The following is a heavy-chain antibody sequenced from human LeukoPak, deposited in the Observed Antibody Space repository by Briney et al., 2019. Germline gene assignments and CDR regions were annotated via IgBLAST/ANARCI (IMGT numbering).Heavy chain of an antibody. CDR2: IIPIFGTA. D-gene: IGHD2-2*01. CDR3: ASLYGRRAAIPRPMLIDY. CDR1: GGTFSSYA. Sequence: SVKVSCKSSGGTFSSYANSWVRQAPGQGLEWMGGIIPIFGTANYAQKFQGRVTITADESTSTAYMELSSLRSEDTAVYYCASLYGRRAAIPRPMLIDYWGQGTLVTVSS. J-gene: IGHJ4*02. V-gene: IGHV1-69*13.